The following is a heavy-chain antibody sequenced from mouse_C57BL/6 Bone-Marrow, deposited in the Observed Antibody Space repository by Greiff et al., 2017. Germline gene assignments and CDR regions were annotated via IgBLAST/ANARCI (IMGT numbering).Heavy chain of an antibody. CDR1: GYAFTNYL. V-gene: IGHV1-54*01. J-gene: IGHJ3*01. D-gene: IGHD4-1*01. CDR2: INPGSGGT. CDR3: ARSKNWDSWFAY. Sequence: QVQLQQSGAELVRPGTSVKVSCKASGYAFTNYLIEWVKQRPGQGLEWIGVINPGSGGTYYNEKFKGKATLTADKSSSTAYMQLSSLTSEDSAVYFCARSKNWDSWFAYGCQGTLVTVSA.